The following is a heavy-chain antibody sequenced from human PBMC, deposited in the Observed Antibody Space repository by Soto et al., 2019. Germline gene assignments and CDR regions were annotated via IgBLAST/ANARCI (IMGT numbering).Heavy chain of an antibody. Sequence: QVQLVQSGAEVKKPGSSVKVSCKASGGTFSSYAISWVRQAPGQGLEWMGGIIPIFGTANYAQKFQGRVTSTADXFTXTXYMELSSLRSEDTAVYYCARGDKYCISTSCSSSFDYWGQGTLVTVSS. J-gene: IGHJ4*02. CDR1: GGTFSSYA. CDR3: ARGDKYCISTSCSSSFDY. V-gene: IGHV1-69*12. CDR2: IIPIFGTA. D-gene: IGHD2-2*01.